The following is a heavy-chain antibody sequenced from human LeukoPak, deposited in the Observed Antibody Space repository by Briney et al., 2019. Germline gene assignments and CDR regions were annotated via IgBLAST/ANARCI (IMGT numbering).Heavy chain of an antibody. CDR2: IVVGSGNT. CDR1: GFTFTSSA. V-gene: IGHV1-58*02. D-gene: IGHD2-2*01. CDR3: ARKVSRYQLLLDFDY. J-gene: IGHJ4*02. Sequence: ASVKVSCKASGFTFTSSAMQWVRQARGQRLEWIGWIVVGSGNTNYAQKFQERVTITRDMSTSTAYMELSSLRSEDTAVYYCARKVSRYQLLLDFDYWGQGTLVTVSS.